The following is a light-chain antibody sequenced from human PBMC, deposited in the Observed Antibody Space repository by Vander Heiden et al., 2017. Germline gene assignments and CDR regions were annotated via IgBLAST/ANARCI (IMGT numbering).Light chain of an antibody. CDR3: QAWDSSTFV. CDR1: KLGDKY. Sequence: SYELTQPPSVSVSPGQTASITCSGDKLGDKYACWYQQKPGQFPVLVIYQDSKRPSGIPERFSGSNSGNTATLTISGTQAMDEADYYCQAWDSSTFVFGGGTKLTVL. J-gene: IGLJ2*01. CDR2: QDS. V-gene: IGLV3-1*01.